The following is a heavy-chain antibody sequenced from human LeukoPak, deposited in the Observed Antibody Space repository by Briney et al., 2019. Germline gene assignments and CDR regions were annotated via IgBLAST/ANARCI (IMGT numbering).Heavy chain of an antibody. D-gene: IGHD1-26*01. CDR2: ISYDGSNK. Sequence: PRGSLRLSCAASGFTFSSYGMHWVRQAPGKGLEWVAVISYDGSNKYYADSVKGRFTISRDNSKNTLYLQMNSLRAEDTAVYYCAKAGGSYSEWFDPWGEGPLVTVSS. CDR3: AKAGGSYSEWFDP. CDR1: GFTFSSYG. V-gene: IGHV3-30*18. J-gene: IGHJ5*02.